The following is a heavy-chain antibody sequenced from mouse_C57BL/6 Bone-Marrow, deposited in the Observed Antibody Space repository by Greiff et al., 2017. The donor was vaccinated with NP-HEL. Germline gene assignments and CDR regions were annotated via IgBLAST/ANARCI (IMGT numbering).Heavy chain of an antibody. CDR2: ISSGSSTI. V-gene: IGHV5-17*01. D-gene: IGHD2-4*01. J-gene: IGHJ1*03. CDR1: GFTFSDYG. CDR3: ARPRYDYDKYFDV. Sequence: DVKLVESGGGLVKPGGSLKLSCAASGFTFSDYGMHWVRQAPEKGLEWVAYISSGSSTIYYADTVKGRFTISRDNAKNTLFLQMTSLRSEDTAMYYCARPRYDYDKYFDVWGTGTTVTVSS.